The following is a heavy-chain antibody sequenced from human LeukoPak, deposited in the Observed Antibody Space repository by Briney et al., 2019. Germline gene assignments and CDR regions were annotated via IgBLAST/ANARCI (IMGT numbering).Heavy chain of an antibody. CDR3: ARGRKYTSGYRVTELGSGYSDY. D-gene: IGHD5-18*01. V-gene: IGHV1-69*06. J-gene: IGHJ4*02. CDR2: IIPIFGTA. Sequence: ASVKVSCKASGGTFSNYAISWVRQAPGQGLEWMGGIIPIFGTANYAQKFRGRVTITADKSTRTAYMELSSLRSEDTAVYYCARGRKYTSGYRVTELGSGYSDYWGQGTLVTVSS. CDR1: GGTFSNYA.